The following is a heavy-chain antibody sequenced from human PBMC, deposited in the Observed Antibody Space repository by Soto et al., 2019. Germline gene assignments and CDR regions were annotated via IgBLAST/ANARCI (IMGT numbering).Heavy chain of an antibody. D-gene: IGHD3-10*01. J-gene: IGHJ5*02. CDR3: ARGVYLSLVRSGWFDP. V-gene: IGHV4-59*11. Sequence: SETLSLTCTVSGTSMSGHFWSWMRQPPGKGLEWIGYGYYSGSTLYNPSLKSRVTISLDTSKNHFSLRLNSVTSADTAVYYCARGVYLSLVRSGWFDPWGQGTLDTVSS. CDR2: GYYSGST. CDR1: GTSMSGHF.